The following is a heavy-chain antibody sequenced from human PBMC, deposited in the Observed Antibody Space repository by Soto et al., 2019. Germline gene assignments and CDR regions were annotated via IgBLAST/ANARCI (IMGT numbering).Heavy chain of an antibody. D-gene: IGHD3-10*01. CDR2: VYNGATT. V-gene: IGHV4-59*01. CDR3: ARDDSERPATY. CDR1: GGSISGYY. J-gene: IGHJ4*02. Sequence: PSETLSLTCIVSGGSISGYYWTWTRQPPGKGLEWIGCVYNGATTSYNPSLKSRVTISVDTSKNQFSLKLTSVTAADTAVYYCARDDSERPATYWGQGTLVTVSS.